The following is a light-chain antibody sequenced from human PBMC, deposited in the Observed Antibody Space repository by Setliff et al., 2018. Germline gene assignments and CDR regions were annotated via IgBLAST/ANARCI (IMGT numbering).Light chain of an antibody. CDR2: DVS. V-gene: IGLV2-11*01. Sequence: QSALTQPRSVSGSPGQSVTISCTGTSSDVGGYNYVSWYQHRPGKAPKLMIYDVSKRPSGVPDRFSGSKSGNTASLTVSGLQPEDEADYYCCSYTDSSDLYVFGSGTKVTVL. J-gene: IGLJ1*01. CDR3: CSYTDSSDLYV. CDR1: SSDVGGYNY.